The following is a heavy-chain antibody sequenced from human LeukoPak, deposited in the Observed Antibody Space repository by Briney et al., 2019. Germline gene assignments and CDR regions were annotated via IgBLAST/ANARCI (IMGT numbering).Heavy chain of an antibody. V-gene: IGHV1-18*01. J-gene: IGHJ4*02. CDR1: GYTFTSYG. Sequence: ASVKVSCKASGYTFTSYGISWVRQAPGQGLEWMGWISAHNGNTNYAQKLQGRVTMTTDTSTSTAYMELRSLRSDDTAVYYCARASRGSSRSNVDYWGQATLVTVSS. CDR3: ARASRGSSRSNVDY. CDR2: ISAHNGNT. D-gene: IGHD6-6*01.